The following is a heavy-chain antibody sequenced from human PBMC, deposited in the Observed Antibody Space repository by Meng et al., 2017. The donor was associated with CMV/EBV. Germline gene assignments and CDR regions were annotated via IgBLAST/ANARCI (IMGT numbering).Heavy chain of an antibody. J-gene: IGHJ4*02. V-gene: IGHV4-39*07. CDR2: IYYSGST. CDR3: ARVLDTAMVTASFDY. CDR1: GGSISSSSYY. Sequence: EFEPGWVSLLGTCFLPCSVAGGSISSSSYYWGWIRQPPGKGLEWIGSIYYSGSTYYNPSLKGRVTISVDTSKNQFSLKLSSVTAADTAVYYCARVLDTAMVTASFDYWGQGTLVTASS. D-gene: IGHD5-18*01.